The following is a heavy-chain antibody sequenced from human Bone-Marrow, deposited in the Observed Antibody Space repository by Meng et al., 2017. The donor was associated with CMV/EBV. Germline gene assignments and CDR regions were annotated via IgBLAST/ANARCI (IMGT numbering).Heavy chain of an antibody. CDR2: IYYSGGT. V-gene: IGHV4-59*01. Sequence: CSVSGGSISSYYWSWIRQPPGKGLEWIGHIYYSGGTNYNPSLKSRVTISVDTSKNQFSLRLSSVNVADTAVYYCARGVAGMIRYFDLWGRGTLVNVSS. J-gene: IGHJ2*01. CDR3: ARGVAGMIRYFDL. CDR1: GGSISSYY. D-gene: IGHD6-19*01.